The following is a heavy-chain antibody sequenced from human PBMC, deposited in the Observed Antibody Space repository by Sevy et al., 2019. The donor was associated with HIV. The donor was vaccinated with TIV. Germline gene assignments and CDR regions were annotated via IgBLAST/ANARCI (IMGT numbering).Heavy chain of an antibody. CDR2: ISGSGGST. J-gene: IGHJ6*02. D-gene: IGHD6-19*01. CDR3: AKDYLIAVAGTFDYYGMYV. Sequence: GGSLRLSCAASGFTFSSYAMSWVRQAPGKGLEWVSAISGSGGSTYYADSVKGRFTISRDNSKNTLYLQMNSLRAEDTAVYYCAKDYLIAVAGTFDYYGMYVWGQWTAVTVSS. V-gene: IGHV3-23*01. CDR1: GFTFSSYA.